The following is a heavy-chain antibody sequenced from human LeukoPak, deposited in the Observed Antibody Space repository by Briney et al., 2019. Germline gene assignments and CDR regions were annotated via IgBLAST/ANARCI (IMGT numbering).Heavy chain of an antibody. CDR3: ARVTVVGSYYYYGMDV. V-gene: IGHV1-69*13. D-gene: IGHD4-23*01. CDR1: GGTFSSYA. J-gene: IGHJ6*02. CDR2: IIPIFGTA. Sequence: SVKVSCKASGGTFSSYAISWVRQAPGQGLEWMGGIIPIFGTANYAQKFQGRVTITADESTSTAYMELSGLRSEDTAVYYCARVTVVGSYYYYGMDVRGQGTTVTVSS.